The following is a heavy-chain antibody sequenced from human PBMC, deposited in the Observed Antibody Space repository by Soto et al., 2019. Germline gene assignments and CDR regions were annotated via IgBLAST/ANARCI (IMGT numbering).Heavy chain of an antibody. V-gene: IGHV3-23*01. CDR1: GFTFSNYA. CDR3: AKGALSTTSPYDFDY. CDR2: ISVSGNSA. D-gene: IGHD1-26*01. Sequence: EVQLLESGGGLLQPGGSLRLSCAASGFTFSNYAMNWVRQAPGKGLEWVSTISVSGNSAYYADSVKGRFTICRDNSKNTLYLQLNSLRAEDTAIYYFAKGALSTTSPYDFDYWGQGTLVTLSS. J-gene: IGHJ4*02.